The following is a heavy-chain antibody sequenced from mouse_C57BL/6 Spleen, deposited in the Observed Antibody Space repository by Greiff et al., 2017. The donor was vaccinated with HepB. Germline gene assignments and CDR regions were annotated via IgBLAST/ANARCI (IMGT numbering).Heavy chain of an antibody. CDR3: ARSYEYDGGAWFAY. CDR2: ISSGSSTI. CDR1: GFTFSDYG. J-gene: IGHJ3*01. V-gene: IGHV5-17*01. D-gene: IGHD2-4*01. Sequence: EVKLMESGGGLVKPGGSLKLSCAASGFTFSDYGMHWVRQAPEKGLEWVAYISSGSSTIYYADTVKGRFTISRDNAKNTLFLQMTSLRSEDTAMYYFARSYEYDGGAWFAYWGQGTLVTVSA.